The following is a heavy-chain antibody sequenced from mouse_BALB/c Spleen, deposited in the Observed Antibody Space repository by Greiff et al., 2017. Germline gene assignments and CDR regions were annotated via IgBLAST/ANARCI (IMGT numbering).Heavy chain of an antibody. CDR3: ARSYYGSPSWFAY. CDR1: GYTFTDYY. V-gene: IGHV1-26*01. D-gene: IGHD1-1*01. CDR2: INPNNGDT. J-gene: IGHJ3*01. Sequence: VQLQQSGPELVKPGASVKMSCKASGYTFTDYYMTWVKQSHGKSLEWIGDINPNNGDTFYNQKFKGKATLTVDKSSSTAYMQLNSLTSEDSAVYYCARSYYGSPSWFAYWGQGTLVTVSA.